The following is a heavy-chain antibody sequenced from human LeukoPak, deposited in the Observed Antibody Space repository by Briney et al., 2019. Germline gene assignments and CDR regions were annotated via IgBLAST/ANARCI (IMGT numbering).Heavy chain of an antibody. CDR1: GFTFSSYS. CDR2: ISSSSSYI. Sequence: GGSLRLSCAASGFTFSSYSMNWVRQAPGKGLEWVSSISSSSSYIYYADSVKGRFTISRDNAKNSLYLQMNSLRAEDTAVYYCARGLGPLYGDHLDYWGQGTLVTVSS. J-gene: IGHJ4*02. V-gene: IGHV3-21*01. D-gene: IGHD4-17*01. CDR3: ARGLGPLYGDHLDY.